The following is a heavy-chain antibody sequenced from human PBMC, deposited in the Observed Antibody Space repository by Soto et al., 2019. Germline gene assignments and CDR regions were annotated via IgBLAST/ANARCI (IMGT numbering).Heavy chain of an antibody. CDR1: GDSISRIDYY. V-gene: IGHV4-31*03. J-gene: IGHJ3*02. CDR2: IYFRGNT. Sequence: QVQLQESGPGLVKPSQTLSLTCSVSGDSISRIDYYWTWIRQHPEKGLEWIGNIYFRGNTYYSPYLESRLTISVDTSKNQFSLKLTSETAADTAVYYCAREGGSYDSGGYLIRGAFDIWGQGTMVTVSS. CDR3: AREGGSYDSGGYLIRGAFDI. D-gene: IGHD3-22*01.